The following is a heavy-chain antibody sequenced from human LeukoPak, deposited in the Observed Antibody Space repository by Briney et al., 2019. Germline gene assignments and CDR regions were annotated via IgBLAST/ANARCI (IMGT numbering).Heavy chain of an antibody. CDR1: GYSISNAYY. Sequence: SETLSLTSTVSGYSISNAYYWVWIRQPPGKGLEWIGSLYHSGSTYYNPSLKSRVTTSVDTSKNRFSLKLTSVTAADTAVYYCARARYSCSSTSCQTKDGGYYYYYMDVWGKGTTVTISS. CDR3: ARARYSCSSTSCQTKDGGYYYYYMDV. V-gene: IGHV4-38-2*02. D-gene: IGHD2-2*01. J-gene: IGHJ6*03. CDR2: LYHSGST.